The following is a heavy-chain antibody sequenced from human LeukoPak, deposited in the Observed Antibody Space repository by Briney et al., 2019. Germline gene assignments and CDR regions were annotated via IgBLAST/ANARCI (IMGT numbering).Heavy chain of an antibody. J-gene: IGHJ4*02. CDR1: GFTFRSYA. D-gene: IGHD3-22*01. CDR2: ISYDGSNK. Sequence: GRSLRLSCAASGFTFRSYAMHWVRQAPGKGLEWVAVISYDGSNKYYADSVKGRFTISRDNSKNTLYLQMNSLRAEDTAVYYCARDRGMIVVTYYFDYWGQGTLVTVSS. CDR3: ARDRGMIVVTYYFDY. V-gene: IGHV3-30-3*01.